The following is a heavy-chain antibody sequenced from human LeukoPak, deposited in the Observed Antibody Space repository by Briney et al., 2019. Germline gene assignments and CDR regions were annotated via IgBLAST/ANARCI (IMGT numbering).Heavy chain of an antibody. CDR3: ARQGVTTYY. CDR1: VGFISSSNYY. CDR2: MYNVGST. V-gene: IGHV4-39*01. J-gene: IGHJ4*02. D-gene: IGHD4-17*01. Sequence: KRSETLSLTCSVSVGFISSSNYYWGWIRKPPGKGLEWIGSMYNVGSTYYNPALKSRVTISVDTSKNQFSLKLSSVTAADTAVYYCARQGVTTYYWGQGTLVTVSS.